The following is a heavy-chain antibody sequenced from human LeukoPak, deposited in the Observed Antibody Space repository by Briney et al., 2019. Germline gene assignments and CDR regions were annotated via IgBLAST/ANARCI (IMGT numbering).Heavy chain of an antibody. V-gene: IGHV1-2*02. Sequence: GASVKVSCKASGYTFTGYYMHWVRQAPGQGLEWMGWINPNSGGTNYAQKFQGRVTMSVDTSKNQFSLKLSSVTAADTAVYYCARDSPYGDYDSYMDVWGKGTTVTVSS. J-gene: IGHJ6*03. D-gene: IGHD4-17*01. CDR3: ARDSPYGDYDSYMDV. CDR2: INPNSGGT. CDR1: GYTFTGYY.